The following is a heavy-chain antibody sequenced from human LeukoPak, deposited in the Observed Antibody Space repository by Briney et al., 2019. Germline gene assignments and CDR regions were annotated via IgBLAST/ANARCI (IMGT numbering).Heavy chain of an antibody. CDR3: ARGPDPGDFGVVYYYYYYMDV. CDR1: GFTFDDYG. D-gene: IGHD3-3*01. Sequence: PGGSLRLSCAASGFTFDDYGMSWVRQAPGKGLEWVSGINWNGGSTGYADSVKGRFTISRDNAKNSLYLQMNSLRAEDTALYYCARGPDPGDFGVVYYYYYYMDVCGKGTTVTVSS. CDR2: INWNGGST. V-gene: IGHV3-20*04. J-gene: IGHJ6*03.